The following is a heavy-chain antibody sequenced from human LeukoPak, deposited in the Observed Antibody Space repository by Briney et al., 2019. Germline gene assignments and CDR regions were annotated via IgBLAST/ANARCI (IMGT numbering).Heavy chain of an antibody. CDR1: GGSISSYY. D-gene: IGHD2-2*01. CDR3: ARDTPGYCSSTSCRSLYYFDY. CDR2: IYTSGST. Sequence: PSETLSLTCTVSGGSISSYYWSSIRQPAGKGLEWIGRIYTSGSTNYNPSLKSRVTMSVDTSKNQFSLKLSSVTAADTAVYYCARDTPGYCSSTSCRSLYYFDYWREGTLDTVSS. J-gene: IGHJ4*02. V-gene: IGHV4-4*07.